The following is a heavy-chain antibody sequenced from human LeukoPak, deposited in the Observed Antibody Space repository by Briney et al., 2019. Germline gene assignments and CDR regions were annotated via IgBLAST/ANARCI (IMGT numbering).Heavy chain of an antibody. D-gene: IGHD3-22*01. Sequence: GGSLRLSCAASGFTFSDYYMSWIRQAPGKGLEWVSYISSSGSTIYYADSVKGRFTISRDNAKNSLYLQMNSLRAEDTAVYYCARERPYYYDSSGPKFDYWGQGTLVTVSS. V-gene: IGHV3-11*04. CDR3: ARERPYYYDSSGPKFDY. J-gene: IGHJ4*02. CDR1: GFTFSDYY. CDR2: ISSSGSTI.